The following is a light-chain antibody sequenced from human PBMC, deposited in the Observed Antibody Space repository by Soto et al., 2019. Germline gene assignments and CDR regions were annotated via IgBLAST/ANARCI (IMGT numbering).Light chain of an antibody. CDR3: QQYGSSPRLT. Sequence: EFVLTQSPGILSLSPGERATLSCRASQTVRNNYLAWYQQKPGQAPRLLIYDASSRATGIPDRFSGSGSGTDFTLTISRLEPEDFAVYYCQQYGSSPRLTFGGGTKVDIK. V-gene: IGKV3-20*01. J-gene: IGKJ4*01. CDR1: QTVRNNY. CDR2: DAS.